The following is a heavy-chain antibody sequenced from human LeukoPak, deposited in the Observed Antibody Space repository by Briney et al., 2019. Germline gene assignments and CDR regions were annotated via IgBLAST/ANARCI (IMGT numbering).Heavy chain of an antibody. D-gene: IGHD5-24*01. V-gene: IGHV4-30-4*01. CDR1: GGSISSGDYY. J-gene: IGHJ4*02. CDR2: IYYSGST. CDR3: ARARVRRWLQSYYFDY. Sequence: KPSETLSLTCTVSGGSISSGDYYWSWIRQPPGKGLEWIGYIYYSGSTYYNPSLKSRVTISVDTSKNQFSLKLSSVTAADTAVYYCARARVRRWLQSYYFDYWGQGTLVTVSS.